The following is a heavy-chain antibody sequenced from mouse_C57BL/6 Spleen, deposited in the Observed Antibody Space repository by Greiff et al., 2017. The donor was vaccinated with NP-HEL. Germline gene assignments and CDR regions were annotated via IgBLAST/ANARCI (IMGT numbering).Heavy chain of an antibody. CDR1: GYTFTDYN. Sequence: VQLKQSGPELVKPGASVKMSCKASGYTFTDYNMHWVKQSHGKSLEWIGYINPNNGGTSYNQKFKGKATLTVNKSSSTAYMELRSLTSEDSAVYYCARRYYYGSSYAMDYWGQGTSVTVSS. J-gene: IGHJ4*01. CDR2: INPNNGGT. CDR3: ARRYYYGSSYAMDY. D-gene: IGHD1-1*01. V-gene: IGHV1-22*01.